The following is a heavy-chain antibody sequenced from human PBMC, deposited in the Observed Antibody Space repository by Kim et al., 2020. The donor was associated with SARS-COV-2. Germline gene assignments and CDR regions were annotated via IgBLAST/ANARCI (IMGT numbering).Heavy chain of an antibody. V-gene: IGHV1-69*13. CDR3: ARVELIVLNLDP. Sequence: SVKVSCKASGGTFSSYAISWVRQAPGQGLEWMGGIIPIFGTANYAQKFQGRVTITADESTSTAYMELSSLRSEDTAVYYCARVELIVLNLDPWGQGTLVTVSS. J-gene: IGHJ5*02. D-gene: IGHD2-8*02. CDR2: IIPIFGTA. CDR1: GGTFSSYA.